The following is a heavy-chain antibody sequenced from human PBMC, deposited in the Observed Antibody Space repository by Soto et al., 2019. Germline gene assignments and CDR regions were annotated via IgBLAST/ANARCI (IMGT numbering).Heavy chain of an antibody. D-gene: IGHD3-22*01. CDR2: IHYSGST. V-gene: IGHV4-30-4*01. Sequence: LSLTCTVSGGSIRGGDSYWSWIRQPPGKGLEWIGYIHYSGSTYYNPSLKSRVTISLDTSKNQFSLNLSSVTAADTAVYYCARTHYSDRSGTDYWGQGTLVTVSS. CDR3: ARTHYSDRSGTDY. CDR1: GGSIRGGDSY. J-gene: IGHJ4*02.